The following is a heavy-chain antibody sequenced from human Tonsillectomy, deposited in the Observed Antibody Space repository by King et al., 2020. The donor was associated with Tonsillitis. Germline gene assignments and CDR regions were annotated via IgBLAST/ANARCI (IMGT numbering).Heavy chain of an antibody. J-gene: IGHJ4*02. Sequence: QLVQSGAEVKKPGASVKVSCKASGYTFTGCGVSWVRQAPGQGLEWMGWINPYNGNTKFAQKLQGRLTMTTDTSTRTAYMELRSLRSDDTAVYYCARDPLGYYDSSGYIDYWGQGTLVTVSS. CDR2: INPYNGNT. V-gene: IGHV1-18*01. D-gene: IGHD3-22*01. CDR1: GYTFTGCG. CDR3: ARDPLGYYDSSGYIDY.